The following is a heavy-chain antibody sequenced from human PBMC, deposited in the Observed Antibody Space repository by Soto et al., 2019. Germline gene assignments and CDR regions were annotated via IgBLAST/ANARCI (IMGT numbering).Heavy chain of an antibody. J-gene: IGHJ1*01. CDR1: GYIFTAYS. V-gene: IGHV1-46*01. CDR3: AREENCSDGICYSEYFQR. Sequence: ASVKVSCKASGYIFTAYSMHWVRQAPGQGLEWMGVVNPSGGSTNYAQKFQGRIAMTRDTSTSTVYMDLSSLTSEDTAVYYCAREENCSDGICYSEYFQRWGQGTLVTAPQ. CDR2: VNPSGGST. D-gene: IGHD2-15*01.